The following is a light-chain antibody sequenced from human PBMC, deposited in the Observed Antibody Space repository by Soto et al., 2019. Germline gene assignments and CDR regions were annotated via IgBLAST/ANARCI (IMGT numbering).Light chain of an antibody. Sequence: DIQMTQSPSSLSTSVGDRVTITCRASQGISNYLAWYQQKPGKVPKLLIYAASTLQSGVPSRFSGSGSGTDGTITISSLQPEDGETYDGQKYNSAPWTFGQGTKVEIK. J-gene: IGKJ1*01. CDR3: QKYNSAPWT. CDR2: AAS. V-gene: IGKV1-27*01. CDR1: QGISNY.